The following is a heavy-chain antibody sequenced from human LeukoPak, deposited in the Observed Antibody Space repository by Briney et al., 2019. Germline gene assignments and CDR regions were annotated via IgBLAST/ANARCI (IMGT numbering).Heavy chain of an antibody. V-gene: IGHV3-21*04. CDR2: ISNDAKFK. Sequence: GGSLRLSCAASGFTFSSYSMNWVRQAPGKGLEWVSSISNDAKFKYYADSLKGRFTVSRDNSKNTLYLQMNSLRAEDTAVYYCAKDGPVITGTTSPPGDAFDIWGQGTMVTVSS. CDR3: AKDGPVITGTTSPPGDAFDI. D-gene: IGHD1-20*01. CDR1: GFTFSSYS. J-gene: IGHJ3*02.